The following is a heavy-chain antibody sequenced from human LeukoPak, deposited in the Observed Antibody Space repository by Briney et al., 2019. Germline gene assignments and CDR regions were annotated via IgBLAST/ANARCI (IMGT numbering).Heavy chain of an antibody. Sequence: ASVKVSGKASGYTFTGYYMHWVRQAPGQGLEWMGWINPNSGGTDYAQKFQGRVTMTRDTSISTAYMELSSLRSDDTAVYYCARDRPVSRLGTDFDYWGQGALVTVSS. CDR3: ARDRPVSRLGTDFDY. D-gene: IGHD1-7*01. J-gene: IGHJ4*02. CDR2: INPNSGGT. CDR1: GYTFTGYY. V-gene: IGHV1-2*02.